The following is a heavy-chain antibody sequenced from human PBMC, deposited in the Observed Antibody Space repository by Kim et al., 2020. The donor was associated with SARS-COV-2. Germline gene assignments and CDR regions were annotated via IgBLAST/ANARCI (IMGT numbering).Heavy chain of an antibody. CDR2: IKQDGSEK. V-gene: IGHV3-7*01. D-gene: IGHD4-17*01. CDR1: GFTFSSYW. J-gene: IGHJ2*01. Sequence: GGSLRLSCAASGFTFSSYWMSWVRQAPGKGLEWVANIKQDGSEKYYVDSVKGRFTISRDNAKNSLYLQMNSLRAEDTAVYYCARDWGNAVTTLHWYFDLWGRGTLVTVSS. CDR3: ARDWGNAVTTLHWYFDL.